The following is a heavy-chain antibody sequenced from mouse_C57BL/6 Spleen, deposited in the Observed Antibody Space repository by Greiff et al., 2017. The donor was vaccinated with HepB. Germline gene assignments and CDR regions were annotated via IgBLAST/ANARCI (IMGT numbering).Heavy chain of an antibody. D-gene: IGHD1-1*01. V-gene: IGHV1-72*01. CDR3: ARWTVVAHYYAMDY. J-gene: IGHJ4*01. CDR2: IDPNSGGT. CDR1: GYTFTSYW. Sequence: QVQLQQSGAELVKPGASVKLSCKASGYTFTSYWMHWVNQRPGRGLEWIGRIDPNSGGTKYNEKFKSKATLTVDKPTSTAYMQLSSLTSEDSAVYYGARWTVVAHYYAMDYWGQGTSVTVSS.